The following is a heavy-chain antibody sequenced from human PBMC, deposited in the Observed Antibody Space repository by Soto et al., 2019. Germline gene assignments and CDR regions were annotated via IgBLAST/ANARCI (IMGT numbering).Heavy chain of an antibody. CDR1: GGTIRSYA. Sequence: QVQLVQSGAEVKKPGSSVKVSCKASGGTIRSYAISWVRQAPGQGLEWMGGIIPIFGTANYAQKFQGRVTITADESTSTAYMELSSLRSEDTAVYYCARVPHYYGSGSYLYYFDYWGQGTLVTVSS. J-gene: IGHJ4*02. V-gene: IGHV1-69*01. CDR2: IIPIFGTA. CDR3: ARVPHYYGSGSYLYYFDY. D-gene: IGHD3-10*01.